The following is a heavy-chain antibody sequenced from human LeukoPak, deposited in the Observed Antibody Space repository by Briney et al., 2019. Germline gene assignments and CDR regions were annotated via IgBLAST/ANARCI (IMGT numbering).Heavy chain of an antibody. CDR2: ISSSSSYT. D-gene: IGHD3-3*01. V-gene: IGHV3-11*06. CDR1: GFTFSDYY. J-gene: IGHJ4*02. Sequence: GGSLRLSCEASGFTFSDYYMSWIRQAPGKGLEWVSYISSSSSYTNYADSVKGRFTISRDNAKNSLYLQMNSLRAEDTAVYYCARSTHRSDLFDYWGQGTLVTVSS. CDR3: ARSTHRSDLFDY.